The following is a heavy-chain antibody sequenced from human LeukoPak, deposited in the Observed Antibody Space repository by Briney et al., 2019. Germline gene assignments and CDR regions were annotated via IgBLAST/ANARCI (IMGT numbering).Heavy chain of an antibody. CDR2: IYYSGST. D-gene: IGHD4-17*01. CDR1: GGSISSYY. V-gene: IGHV4-59*08. J-gene: IGHJ4*02. CDR3: ARLPLYGDYFDY. Sequence: SSETLSLTCTVSGGSISSYYWSWIRQPPGKGLEWIGYIYYSGSTNYNPSLKSRVTISVDTSKNQFSLKLSSVTAADTAVYYCARLPLYGDYFDYWGQGTLVTVSS.